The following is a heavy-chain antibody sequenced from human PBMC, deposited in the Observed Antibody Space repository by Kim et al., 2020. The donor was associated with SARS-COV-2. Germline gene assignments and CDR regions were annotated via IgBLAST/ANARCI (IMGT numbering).Heavy chain of an antibody. CDR1: GGSISSYY. J-gene: IGHJ5*02. D-gene: IGHD2-15*01. V-gene: IGHV4-4*07. Sequence: SETLSLTCTVSGGSISSYYWSWIRQPAGKGLEWIGRIYTSGSTNYNPSLKSRVTMSVDTSKNQFSLKLSSVTAADTAVYYCARMGGQPEGYCSGGSCYSLHWFDPWGQGTLVTVSS. CDR2: IYTSGST. CDR3: ARMGGQPEGYCSGGSCYSLHWFDP.